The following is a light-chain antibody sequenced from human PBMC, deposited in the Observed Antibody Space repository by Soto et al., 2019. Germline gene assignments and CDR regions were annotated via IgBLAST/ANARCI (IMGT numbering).Light chain of an antibody. CDR3: QQLLSYPIT. J-gene: IGKJ5*01. CDR2: AAY. CDR1: QSISSW. Sequence: DIQMTQSPSTLSASVGDRVTITCRASQSISSWLAWYQQKPGKAPKLLIYAAYTLQSGVPLRFSGSGSGTSFTLTIRSLQPEDFATYYCQQLLSYPITFGQGTRLEIK. V-gene: IGKV1-9*01.